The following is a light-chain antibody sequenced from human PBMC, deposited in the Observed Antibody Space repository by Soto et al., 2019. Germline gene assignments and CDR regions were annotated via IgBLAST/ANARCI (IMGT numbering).Light chain of an antibody. V-gene: IGLV2-14*01. CDR3: NSYTSTFTWV. CDR1: SSDVGGHNF. CDR2: EVT. J-gene: IGLJ3*02. Sequence: QSALTQPASVSGSPGQSITISCTGTSSDVGGHNFVSWYQRHPGKAPKLMIYEVTHRPSGISDRFSGSKSGNTASLTISGLQAEDEADYYCNSYTSTFTWVFGGGTKLTVL.